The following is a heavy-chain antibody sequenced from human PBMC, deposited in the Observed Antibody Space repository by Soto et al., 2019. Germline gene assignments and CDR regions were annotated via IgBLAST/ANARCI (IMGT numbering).Heavy chain of an antibody. CDR3: ARTSVVVAAEFVL. CDR2: ISPESGGT. V-gene: IGHV1-46*01. J-gene: IGHJ4*02. CDR1: GYTFTRHH. D-gene: IGHD2-2*01. Sequence: QAQLLQSGPEVKKPGASVKISCRASGYTFTRHHVHWVRQAPGQGLVWMGIISPESGGTTYAQNFYERVTMTRDTSTSTFYMEGLTMRNEDTAVDFCARTSVVVAAEFVLWGQGTLVNVSS.